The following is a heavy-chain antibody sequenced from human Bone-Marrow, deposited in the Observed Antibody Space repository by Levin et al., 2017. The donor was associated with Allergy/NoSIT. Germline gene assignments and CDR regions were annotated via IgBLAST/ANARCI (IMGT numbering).Heavy chain of an antibody. J-gene: IGHJ6*02. Sequence: GESLKISCAASGFTFSSYAMSWVRQAPGKGLEWVSGISGSGGSAYYVDSVEGRFIISRDNSKSTLYLQMSSLRAEDTAEYYCAKGGSTTGNDYGMDVWGQGTTVTVSS. CDR3: AKGGSTTGNDYGMDV. CDR1: GFTFSSYA. D-gene: IGHD1-1*01. CDR2: ISGSGGSA. V-gene: IGHV3-23*01.